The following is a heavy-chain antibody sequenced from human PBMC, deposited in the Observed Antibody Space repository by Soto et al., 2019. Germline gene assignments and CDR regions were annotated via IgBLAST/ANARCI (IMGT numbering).Heavy chain of an antibody. CDR1: GLSFSGYY. J-gene: IGHJ4*02. D-gene: IGHD4-4*01. CDR3: ARGLSTAPLDY. V-gene: IGHV4-34*01. Sequence: SETLSLTCAVSGLSFSGYYWSWIRQPPGKGLEWIGEINHSGSTNYNPSLKSRVTISVDTSKNQFSLKLSSVTAADTAVYYCARGLSTAPLDYWGQGNLVTVSS. CDR2: INHSGST.